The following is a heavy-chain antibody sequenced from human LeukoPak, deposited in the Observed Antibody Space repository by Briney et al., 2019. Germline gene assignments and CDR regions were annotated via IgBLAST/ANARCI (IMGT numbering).Heavy chain of an antibody. CDR1: GGSFSGYY. D-gene: IGHD2-2*01. V-gene: IGHV4-34*01. CDR2: INHSGST. CDR3: AREPYCSSTSCYVFYY. J-gene: IGHJ4*02. Sequence: SETLSLTCAVYGGSFSGYYWSWMRQPPGKGLEWIGEINHSGSTNYNPSLKSRVTISVDTSKNQFSLKLSSVTAADTAVYYCAREPYCSSTSCYVFYYWGQGTLVTVSS.